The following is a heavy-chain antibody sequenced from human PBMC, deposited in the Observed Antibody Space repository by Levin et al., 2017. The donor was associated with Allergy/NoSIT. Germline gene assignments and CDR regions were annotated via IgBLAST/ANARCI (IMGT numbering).Heavy chain of an antibody. CDR2: IKQDGSEK. CDR3: ARAFYDILTGQYYFDY. CDR1: GFTFSSYW. V-gene: IGHV3-7*04. D-gene: IGHD3-9*01. Sequence: SCAASGFTFSSYWMSWVRHAPGKGLEWVANIKQDGSEKYYVDSVKGRFTISRDNAKNSLYLQMNSLRAEDTAVYYCARAFYDILTGQYYFDYWGQGTLVTVSS. J-gene: IGHJ4*02.